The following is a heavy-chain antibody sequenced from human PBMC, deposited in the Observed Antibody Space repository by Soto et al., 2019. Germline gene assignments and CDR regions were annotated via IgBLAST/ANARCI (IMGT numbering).Heavy chain of an antibody. D-gene: IGHD6-19*01. CDR2: MNPNSGNA. CDR3: ARGEGSGWPYYYYGMDV. Sequence: QVQLVQSGAEVKKPGASVKVSCKASGYTFTSYDINWVRQATGQGLEWMGWMNPNSGNAGYAQKFQGRVTMTRNTSISTAYMELSSLRSEDTAVYYCARGEGSGWPYYYYGMDVWGQGTTVTVSS. CDR1: GYTFTSYD. V-gene: IGHV1-8*01. J-gene: IGHJ6*02.